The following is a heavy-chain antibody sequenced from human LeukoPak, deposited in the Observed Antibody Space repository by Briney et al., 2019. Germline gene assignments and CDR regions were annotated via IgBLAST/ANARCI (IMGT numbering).Heavy chain of an antibody. CDR3: ARVAVGAGTDYFDY. Sequence: GGSLRLSCAASGFTVSSNYMSWVRQAPGKGLEWVSVIYSGGDTYYADSVKGRFTISRDNSKNTLYLQMNSLRAEDTAVSYCARVAVGAGTDYFDYWGQGTLVTVSS. V-gene: IGHV3-53*01. D-gene: IGHD6-19*01. CDR1: GFTVSSNY. J-gene: IGHJ4*02. CDR2: IYSGGDT.